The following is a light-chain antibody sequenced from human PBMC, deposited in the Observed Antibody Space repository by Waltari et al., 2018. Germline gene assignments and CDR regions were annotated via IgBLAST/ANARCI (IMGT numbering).Light chain of an antibody. CDR3: MQTKQFPWT. Sequence: DIVMTQTPVSLSVTPGQSASISCKSSQSLLYTDGKTYFYWYLQKAGQPPQLLIYELSKRFSGVPDRFSGSGSGTDLTLKISRVEAEDVGVYYCMQTKQFPWTLGQGTKVEVK. CDR2: ELS. J-gene: IGKJ1*01. V-gene: IGKV2D-29*01. CDR1: QSLLYTDGKTY.